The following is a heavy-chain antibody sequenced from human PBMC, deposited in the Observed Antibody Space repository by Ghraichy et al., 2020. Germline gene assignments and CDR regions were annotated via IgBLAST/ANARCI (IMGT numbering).Heavy chain of an antibody. D-gene: IGHD3-10*01. CDR2: IRNKADSYKANSYTT. Sequence: GESLNISCAASGFTFSDHYMDWVRQAPGKGLEWVGRIRNKADSYKANSYTTEYAASVKGRFTISRDDSKNSLYLQMNSLKTEDTAVYYCRRDGSGRRDYWGQGTLVTVSS. V-gene: IGHV3-72*01. CDR3: RRDGSGRRDY. CDR1: GFTFSDHY. J-gene: IGHJ4*02.